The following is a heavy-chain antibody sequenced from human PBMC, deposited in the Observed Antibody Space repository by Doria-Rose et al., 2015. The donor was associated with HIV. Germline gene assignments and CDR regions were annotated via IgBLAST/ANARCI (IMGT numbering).Heavy chain of an antibody. CDR2: MNPNSTIT. V-gene: IGHV1-8*02. CDR1: GYTFTNYA. D-gene: IGHD4-17*01. J-gene: IGHJ4*02. CDR3: ARGGTRWPFDY. Sequence: VQLVQSGTEVKKPGASVKVSCKASGYTFTNYAVTWVRQATGHGLEGMGWMNPNSTITGDAQKSQGRVTMTRDTSISTAYMELSSLTSEDTAVYYCARGGTRWPFDYWGQGTLVTVSS.